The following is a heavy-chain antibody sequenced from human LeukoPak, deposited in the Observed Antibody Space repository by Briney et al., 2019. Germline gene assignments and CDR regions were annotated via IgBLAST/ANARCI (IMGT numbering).Heavy chain of an antibody. CDR1: GGSISSGGYY. Sequence: SETLSLTYTVSGGSISSGGYYWSWIRQHPGKGLEWIGYIYYSGSTYYNPSPKSRVTISVDTSKNQFSLKLSSVTAADTAVYSCAREPFGEFPNWFDPWGQGTLVTVSS. V-gene: IGHV4-31*03. CDR2: IYYSGST. CDR3: AREPFGEFPNWFDP. D-gene: IGHD3-10*01. J-gene: IGHJ5*02.